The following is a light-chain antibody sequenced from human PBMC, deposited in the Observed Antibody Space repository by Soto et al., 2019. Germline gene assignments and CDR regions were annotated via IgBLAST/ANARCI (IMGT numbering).Light chain of an antibody. V-gene: IGKV3-11*01. CDR2: DAS. J-gene: IGKJ2*03. Sequence: EIVLTQSPATLSLSPGEIATLSCRASLSVGRSLAWYQQKPGHAPGLLLYDASNRATGIPARFGGSGSGTGFTVTISSLNPEECTVDDCQHRSNWSYSFGQATKLEIK. CDR1: LSVGRS. CDR3: QHRSNWSYS.